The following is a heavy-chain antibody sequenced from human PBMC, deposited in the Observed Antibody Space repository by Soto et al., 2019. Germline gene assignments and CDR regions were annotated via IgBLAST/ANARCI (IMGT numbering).Heavy chain of an antibody. Sequence: GGSLRLSCAASGFTFSSYSMNWVRQAPGKGLEWVSYISSSSSTIYYAASVKGRFTISRDNAKNSLYLQMNSLRDEDTAVYYCARDDVYDFWSGYPKSDYGMDVWGQGTTVTVSS. D-gene: IGHD3-3*01. CDR1: GFTFSSYS. CDR2: ISSSSSTI. CDR3: ARDDVYDFWSGYPKSDYGMDV. V-gene: IGHV3-48*02. J-gene: IGHJ6*02.